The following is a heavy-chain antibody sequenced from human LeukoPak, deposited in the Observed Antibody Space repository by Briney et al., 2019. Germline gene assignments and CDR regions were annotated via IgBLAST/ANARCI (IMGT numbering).Heavy chain of an antibody. CDR2: ISGSGGNT. D-gene: IGHD5-12*01. Sequence: GGSLRLSCAASGFTHNSYAMSWVRQAPGKGLEWVSGISGSGGNTYYADSVKGRFTISRDNSRNTLYLQMNSLTAEDTALYYCAKSRGYSNTSPFDYWGQGTLVAVSS. V-gene: IGHV3-23*01. J-gene: IGHJ4*02. CDR3: AKSRGYSNTSPFDY. CDR1: GFTHNSYA.